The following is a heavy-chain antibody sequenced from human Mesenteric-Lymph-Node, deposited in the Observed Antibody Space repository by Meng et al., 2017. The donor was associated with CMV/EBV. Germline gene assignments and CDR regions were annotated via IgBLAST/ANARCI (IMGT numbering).Heavy chain of an antibody. Sequence: GESLKISCAASGFAFNSYAMNWVRQASGKGLEWVSTISGSGSSTYYADSVKGRFTISRDNSKSTLYLQMNSLRAEDTALYYCAKNAKLSSGYFDYWGQGTLVTVSS. D-gene: IGHD6-6*01. V-gene: IGHV3-23*01. J-gene: IGHJ4*02. CDR2: ISGSGSST. CDR3: AKNAKLSSGYFDY. CDR1: GFAFNSYA.